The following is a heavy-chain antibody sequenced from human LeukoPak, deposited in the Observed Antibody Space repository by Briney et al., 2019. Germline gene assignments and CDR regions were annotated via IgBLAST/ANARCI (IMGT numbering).Heavy chain of an antibody. D-gene: IGHD3-3*01. J-gene: IGHJ6*02. Sequence: GASVKVSCKASGYTFTSYGISWVRQVPGQGLEWMGWISAYNGNTNYAQKLQGRVTMTTDTSTSTAYMELRSLRSDDTAVYYCARDLVTIFGVVINLYYYYGMDVWGQGTTVTVSS. CDR1: GYTFTSYG. CDR3: ARDLVTIFGVVINLYYYYGMDV. CDR2: ISAYNGNT. V-gene: IGHV1-18*01.